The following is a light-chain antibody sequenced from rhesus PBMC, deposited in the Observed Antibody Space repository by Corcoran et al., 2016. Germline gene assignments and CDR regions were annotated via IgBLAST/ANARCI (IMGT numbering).Light chain of an antibody. CDR1: QTVSSS. V-gene: IGKV3-42*03. CDR2: VAS. Sequence: EIVMTQSPVTLSLSPGESATLSCRASQTVSSSLAWYQQKPGPPPRLLIYVASGRATGIPDRFSGSGSGTEFTLTISCLAPEDFAVYYCQQYSDWPRAFGQGTKVEI. J-gene: IGKJ1*01. CDR3: QQYSDWPRA.